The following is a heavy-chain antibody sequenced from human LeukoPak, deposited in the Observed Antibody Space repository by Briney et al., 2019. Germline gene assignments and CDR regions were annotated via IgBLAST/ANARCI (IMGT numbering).Heavy chain of an antibody. V-gene: IGHV3-30*02. CDR1: GFTFSSYG. J-gene: IGHJ6*03. CDR2: IRYDGSNK. Sequence: GGSLRLSCAASGFTFSSYGMHLVRQAPGKGLEWVAFIRYDGSNKYYADSVKGRFTISRDNARNSLSLQMNSLRAEDTAVYYCARDPYSGTYGNTYYYCMDVWGKGTTITISS. D-gene: IGHD1-26*01. CDR3: ARDPYSGTYGNTYYYCMDV.